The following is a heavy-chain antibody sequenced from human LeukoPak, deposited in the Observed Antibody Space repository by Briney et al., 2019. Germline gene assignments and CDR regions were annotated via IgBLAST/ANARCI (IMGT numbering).Heavy chain of an antibody. Sequence: ASVTVSCNASGGTFSSYAISWVRQAPGQGLEWMGGIVPIFGTANYAQKFQGRVTITTDESTSTADMELSSLRSEDTAVYYCATPGATGIYYYYMDVWGKGTTVTVSS. J-gene: IGHJ6*03. CDR3: ATPGATGIYYYYMDV. CDR2: IVPIFGTA. V-gene: IGHV1-69*05. D-gene: IGHD1-26*01. CDR1: GGTFSSYA.